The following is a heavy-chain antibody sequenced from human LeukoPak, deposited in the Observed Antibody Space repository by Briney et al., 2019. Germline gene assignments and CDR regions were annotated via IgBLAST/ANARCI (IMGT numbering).Heavy chain of an antibody. CDR3: AKDWSPASGRGGYFDY. D-gene: IGHD6-13*01. Sequence: PGGSLRLSCAASGFTFTDSYMTWARQAPGKGLEWVSYISSSGSTIYYADSVKGRFTISRDNAKNSLYLQMNSLRAEDTAVYYCAKDWSPASGRGGYFDYWGQGTLVTVSS. CDR2: ISSSGSTI. J-gene: IGHJ4*02. CDR1: GFTFTDSY. V-gene: IGHV3-11*04.